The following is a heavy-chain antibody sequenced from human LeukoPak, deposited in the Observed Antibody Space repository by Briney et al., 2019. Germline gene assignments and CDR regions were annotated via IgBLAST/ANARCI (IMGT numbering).Heavy chain of an antibody. J-gene: IGHJ3*02. V-gene: IGHV1-46*01. CDR2: INPSGGST. D-gene: IGHD3-16*01. CDR1: GYTFTSYY. Sequence: ASVKVSCKASGYTFTSYYMHWVRQAPGQGPEWMGIINPSGGSTSYAQKFQGRVTMTRDTSTSTVYMELSSLRSEDTAVYYCAGGGGRDAFDIWGQGTMVTVSS. CDR3: AGGGGRDAFDI.